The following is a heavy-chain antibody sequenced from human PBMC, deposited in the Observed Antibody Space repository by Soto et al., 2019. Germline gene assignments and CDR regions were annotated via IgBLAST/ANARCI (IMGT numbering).Heavy chain of an antibody. Sequence: GGSLRLSCAASGFTFSSYDMHWVRQATGKGLEWVSAIGTAGDTYYPGSVKGRFTISRENAKNSLYLQMNSLRAGDTAVYYCARGSTMVRGVILDAFDIWGQWTMVTVSS. D-gene: IGHD3-10*01. V-gene: IGHV3-13*04. CDR3: ARGSTMVRGVILDAFDI. CDR2: IGTAGDT. CDR1: GFTFSSYD. J-gene: IGHJ3*02.